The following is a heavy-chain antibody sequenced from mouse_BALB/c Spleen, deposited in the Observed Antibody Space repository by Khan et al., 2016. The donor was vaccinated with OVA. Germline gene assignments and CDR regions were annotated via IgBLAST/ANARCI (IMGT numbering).Heavy chain of an antibody. V-gene: IGHV5-17*02. Sequence: EVELVESGGGLVQPGGSRKLSCVASGFTLSSFRMHWVRQAPMKGLEWVAYISSGSSTIYYVDTVKGRFTISRDNPTNTLFLQMTSLRSEDTAMYYCARSGGYFHWYFDVWGAGTSVTVSS. CDR1: GFTLSSFR. CDR3: ARSGGYFHWYFDV. J-gene: IGHJ1*01. CDR2: ISSGSSTI. D-gene: IGHD2-3*01.